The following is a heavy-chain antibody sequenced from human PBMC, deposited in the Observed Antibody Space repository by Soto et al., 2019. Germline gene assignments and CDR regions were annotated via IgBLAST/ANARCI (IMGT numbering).Heavy chain of an antibody. V-gene: IGHV4-4*02. J-gene: IGHJ4*02. D-gene: IGHD2-21*02. CDR3: AKSGNSCSYYFDY. CDR2: IYHSGST. CDR1: GGSISSSNW. Sequence: SETLSLTCAVSGGSISSSNWWSCVRQPPGKGLEWSGEIYHSGSTNYPPSLKSRVTISVDNSKNHFSLKLIPVTAADTAVYYCAKSGNSCSYYFDYWGQGTLVTVSS.